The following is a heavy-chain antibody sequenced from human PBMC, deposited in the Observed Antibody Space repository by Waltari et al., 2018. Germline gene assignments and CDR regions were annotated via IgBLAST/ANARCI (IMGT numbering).Heavy chain of an antibody. V-gene: IGHV4-39*07. CDR1: GGSISSSSYY. Sequence: QLQLQESGPGLVKPSETLSLTCTVSGGSISSSSYYWGWIRQPPGKGLEWIGSIYYSWSTDYNPSLKSRVTISVDTSKNQFSLKLSSVTAADTAVYYCARDPEITIFGVVIGSYFDYWGQGTLVTVSS. D-gene: IGHD3-3*01. CDR3: ARDPEITIFGVVIGSYFDY. J-gene: IGHJ4*02. CDR2: IYYSWST.